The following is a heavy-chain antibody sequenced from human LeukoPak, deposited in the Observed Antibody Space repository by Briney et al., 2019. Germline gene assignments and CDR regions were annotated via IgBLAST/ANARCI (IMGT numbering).Heavy chain of an antibody. CDR3: AREDWRAGGAFDI. V-gene: IGHV3-53*01. Sequence: GGSLRLSCAASGFTVSSNFMSWVHQAPGKELEWVSVIYSGGSTYYADSVKGRFTISRDNSKNTLYLQMNSLRAEDTAVYYCAREDWRAGGAFDIWGQGTMVTVSS. CDR1: GFTVSSNF. CDR2: IYSGGST. D-gene: IGHD1-1*01. J-gene: IGHJ3*02.